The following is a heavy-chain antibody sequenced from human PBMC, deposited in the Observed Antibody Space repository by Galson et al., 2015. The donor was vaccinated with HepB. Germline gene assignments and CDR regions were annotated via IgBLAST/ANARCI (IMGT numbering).Heavy chain of an antibody. J-gene: IGHJ4*02. Sequence: SLRLSCAASRFTFSNYVMNWVRQAPGKGLEWVSSISGSSGSTYYAGSVKGRFTISRDNSKNTLYLQMNSLRAEDTAVYYCAKNSGSSWFVPYHFDSWGQGTLVTVSS. CDR2: ISGSSGST. CDR3: AKNSGSSWFVPYHFDS. D-gene: IGHD6-13*01. CDR1: RFTFSNYV. V-gene: IGHV3-23*01.